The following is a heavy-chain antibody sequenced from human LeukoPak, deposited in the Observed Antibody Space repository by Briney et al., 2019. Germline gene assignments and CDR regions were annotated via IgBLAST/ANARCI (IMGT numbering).Heavy chain of an antibody. CDR2: ISWDGGNT. V-gene: IGHV3-43*01. CDR3: AKEGFWSGYYGGSSYGMDV. J-gene: IGHJ6*02. Sequence: GGSLRLSCAASGFTFDDYTMHWVRQAPGKGLEWVSLISWDGGNTYYADSVKGRFTISRDNSKNSLYLQMNSLGTEDTALYYCAKEGFWSGYYGGSSYGMDVWGQGTTVTVSS. D-gene: IGHD3-3*01. CDR1: GFTFDDYT.